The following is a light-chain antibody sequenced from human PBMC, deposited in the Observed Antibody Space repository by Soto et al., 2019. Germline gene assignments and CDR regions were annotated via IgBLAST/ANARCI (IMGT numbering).Light chain of an antibody. V-gene: IGKV1-39*01. Sequence: DIPMTQSPSSLSASVGDRVTITCRASQSISSYLNWYQQKPGKAPKLLIYAASSLQSGVPSRFSGSGSGTDFTLTISSLHPEDFATYYCQQSYSTPLTFGGGTKVEIK. J-gene: IGKJ4*01. CDR1: QSISSY. CDR2: AAS. CDR3: QQSYSTPLT.